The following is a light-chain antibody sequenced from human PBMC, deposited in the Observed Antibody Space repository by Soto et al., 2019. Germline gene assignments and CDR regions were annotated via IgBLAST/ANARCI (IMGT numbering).Light chain of an antibody. CDR3: SSYTSSSTPVV. J-gene: IGLJ2*01. CDR1: SSDVGGYNY. CDR2: EVS. V-gene: IGLV2-14*01. Sequence: QSILTQPASVSLSPGQSITISCTGTSSDVGGYNYVSWYQQHPGKAPKLMIYEVSNRPSGVSNRFSGSKSGNTASLTISGLQAEDEADYYCSSYTSSSTPVVFGGGTKVTVL.